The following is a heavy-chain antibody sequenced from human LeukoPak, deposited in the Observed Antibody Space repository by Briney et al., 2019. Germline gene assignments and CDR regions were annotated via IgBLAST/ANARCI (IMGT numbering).Heavy chain of an antibody. Sequence: PSETLSLTCTVSGGSISSSSYYWGWIRQPPGKGLEWIGEINRSGSTNYNPSLKSRVTISLDTSKNQFSLRLTSVTAADTAVYFCARFRGAGYSSSWYSPRGYYYMDVWGKGTTVTVSS. CDR2: INRSGST. CDR3: ARFRGAGYSSSWYSPRGYYYMDV. D-gene: IGHD6-13*01. V-gene: IGHV4-39*07. J-gene: IGHJ6*03. CDR1: GGSISSSSYY.